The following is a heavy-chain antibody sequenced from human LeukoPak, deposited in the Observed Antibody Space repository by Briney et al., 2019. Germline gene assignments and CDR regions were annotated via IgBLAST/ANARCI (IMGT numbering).Heavy chain of an antibody. J-gene: IGHJ4*02. D-gene: IGHD3-10*01. Sequence: ASVKVSCKASGYTFTGYYMHWVRQAPGQGLEWMGWISAYNGNTNYAQKLQGRVTMTTDTSTSTAYMELRSLRSDDTAVYYCARYYYGSGSYYSSTGFDYWGQGTLVTVSS. CDR1: GYTFTGYY. V-gene: IGHV1-18*04. CDR3: ARYYYGSGSYYSSTGFDY. CDR2: ISAYNGNT.